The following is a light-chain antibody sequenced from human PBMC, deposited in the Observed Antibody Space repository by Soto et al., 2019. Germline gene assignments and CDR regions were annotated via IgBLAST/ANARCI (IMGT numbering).Light chain of an antibody. CDR1: SSDVGGYNY. J-gene: IGLJ1*01. V-gene: IGLV2-8*01. Sequence: QSALTQPPFASGSPGQSVTISCTGTSSDVGGYNYVYWYQQHPGKAPKLMILEVSKRPSGVPDRFSGSKSGNTASLTVSGLQAEDEADYYCCSYTASNNYVFGAGTKVTVL. CDR3: CSYTASNNYV. CDR2: EVS.